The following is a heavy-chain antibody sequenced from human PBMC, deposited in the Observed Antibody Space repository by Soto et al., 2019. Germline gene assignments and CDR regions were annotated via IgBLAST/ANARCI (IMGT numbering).Heavy chain of an antibody. J-gene: IGHJ4*02. Sequence: ASVKVSCKASGYTFTGYYMHWVRQAPGQGLEWMGWINPNSGGTNYAQKFQGRVTMTRDTSISTAYMELSRLRSDDTTVYYCARESLDYGELDYWGQGTLVTVS. CDR1: GYTFTGYY. D-gene: IGHD4-17*01. V-gene: IGHV1-2*02. CDR2: INPNSGGT. CDR3: ARESLDYGELDY.